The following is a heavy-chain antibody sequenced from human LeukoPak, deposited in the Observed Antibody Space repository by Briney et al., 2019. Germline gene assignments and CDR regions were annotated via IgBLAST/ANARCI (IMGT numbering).Heavy chain of an antibody. J-gene: IGHJ6*03. CDR2: IYPSGST. V-gene: IGHV4-4*07. Sequence: SETLSLTCTVSGVSISSYYWSWIRQPAGKGLEWIGRIYPSGSTNYNPSLKSRVTMSVDTSKNQFSLKLSSVTAADTAVYYCARADSYDFWSGYDPGYYYYYMDVWGKGTTVTVSS. D-gene: IGHD3-3*01. CDR3: ARADSYDFWSGYDPGYYYYYMDV. CDR1: GVSISSYY.